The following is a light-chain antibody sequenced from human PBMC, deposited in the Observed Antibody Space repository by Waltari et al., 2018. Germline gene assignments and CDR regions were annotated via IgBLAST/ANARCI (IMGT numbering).Light chain of an antibody. CDR2: KAS. CDR1: QGISSW. CDR3: QQYNSAPWT. Sequence: DIQMTQSPSPLSASVGDRVTITCRASQGISSWLAWYQQKPGKAPKLLIYKASSLQSGVPSRFSGSGSGTDFTLTISSVQPEDFASYYCQQYNSAPWTFGQGTKVEIK. V-gene: IGKV1-5*03. J-gene: IGKJ1*01.